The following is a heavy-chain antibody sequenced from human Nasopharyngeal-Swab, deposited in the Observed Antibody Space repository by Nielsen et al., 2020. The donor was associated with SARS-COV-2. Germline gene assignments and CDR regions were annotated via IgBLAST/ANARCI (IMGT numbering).Heavy chain of an antibody. D-gene: IGHD3-22*01. CDR2: ISWNSGSI. CDR3: ASSINYDSSGYYDY. Sequence: SLKISCAASGFTFDDYAMHWVRQAPGKGLEWVSGISWNSGSIGYADSVKGRFTISRDNAKNSLYLQMNSLRAEDTALYYCASSINYDSSGYYDYWGQGILVTVSS. V-gene: IGHV3-9*01. J-gene: IGHJ4*02. CDR1: GFTFDDYA.